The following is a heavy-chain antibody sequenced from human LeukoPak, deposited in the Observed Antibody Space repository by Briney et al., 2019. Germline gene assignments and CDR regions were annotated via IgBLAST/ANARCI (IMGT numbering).Heavy chain of an antibody. Sequence: VGSLRLSCVASGLPLGDFAMHWVRQAPGKGLEWVSLISGDGVSTFYADSVKGRFSISRDNSKNSLSLEMNSLRTEDTAMYYCARESGKFDYWGQGTLVAVSS. CDR1: GLPLGDFA. V-gene: IGHV3-43*02. J-gene: IGHJ4*02. CDR3: ARESGKFDY. CDR2: ISGDGVST.